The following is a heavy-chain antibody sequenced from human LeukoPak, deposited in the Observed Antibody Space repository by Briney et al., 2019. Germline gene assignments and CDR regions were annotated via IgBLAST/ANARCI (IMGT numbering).Heavy chain of an antibody. CDR1: GFTFSSYS. CDR3: ARGWGSSSSGILDY. D-gene: IGHD6-6*01. CDR2: ISSSSSTI. V-gene: IGHV3-48*01. J-gene: IGHJ4*02. Sequence: GGSLRLSCAASGFTFSSYSMNWVRQAPGKGLEWVSYISSSSSTIYYADSVKGRFTISRDNAKNSLYLQMNSLRAEDTAVYYCARGWGSSSSGILDYWGQGTLVTVSS.